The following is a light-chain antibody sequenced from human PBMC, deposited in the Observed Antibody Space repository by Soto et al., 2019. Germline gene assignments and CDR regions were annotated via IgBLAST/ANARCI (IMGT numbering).Light chain of an antibody. Sequence: DIQMTQSPSTLSASVGDRVTITCRASQSISNWLAWYQQRPGKAPKLLIYKASSLEGGVPSRFSGSGSGTEFTLTISSLQPYDFATYFCQQYNTYSRTFGQGTKVEIK. CDR3: QQYNTYSRT. J-gene: IGKJ1*01. CDR2: KAS. CDR1: QSISNW. V-gene: IGKV1-5*03.